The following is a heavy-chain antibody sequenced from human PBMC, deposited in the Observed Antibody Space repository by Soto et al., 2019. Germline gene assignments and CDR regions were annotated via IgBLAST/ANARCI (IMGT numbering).Heavy chain of an antibody. D-gene: IGHD3-10*01. V-gene: IGHV3-74*01. CDR2: INSDGSST. CDR3: ARVYVSIGSGSYYHWFDP. CDR1: GFTFSSYW. J-gene: IGHJ5*02. Sequence: GGSLRLSCAASGFTFSSYWMHWVRQAPGKGLVWVSRINSDGSSTSYADSVKGRFTISRDNAKNTLYLRMNSLRAEDTAVYYCARVYVSIGSGSYYHWFDPWGQGTLVTVSS.